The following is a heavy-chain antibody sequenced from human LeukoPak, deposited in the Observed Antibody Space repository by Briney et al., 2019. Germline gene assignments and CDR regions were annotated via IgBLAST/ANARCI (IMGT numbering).Heavy chain of an antibody. J-gene: IGHJ4*02. Sequence: GGSLRLSYAASGFTFSTYWMHWVRQAPGKGLVWVSRINGDGITTNYADSVKGRFTISRDNAKNTLFLQVNSLRAEDTAIYYCARGVSGNYGKFDSWGQGTLVTVSS. V-gene: IGHV3-74*01. CDR3: ARGVSGNYGKFDS. CDR2: INGDGITT. D-gene: IGHD4-23*01. CDR1: GFTFSTYW.